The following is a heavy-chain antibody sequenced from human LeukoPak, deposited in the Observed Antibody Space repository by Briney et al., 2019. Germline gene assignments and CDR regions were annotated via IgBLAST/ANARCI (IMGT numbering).Heavy chain of an antibody. CDR1: GGSISSYY. CDR3: ARGRDGYNH. Sequence: SETLSLTCTVSGGSISSYYWSWIRQPPGKGLEWIGYIYYSGSTNHNPSLKSRVTISVDTSKNQFSLKLSSVTAADTAVYYCARGRDGYNHWGQGTLVTVSS. CDR2: IYYSGST. D-gene: IGHD5-24*01. J-gene: IGHJ4*02. V-gene: IGHV4-59*01.